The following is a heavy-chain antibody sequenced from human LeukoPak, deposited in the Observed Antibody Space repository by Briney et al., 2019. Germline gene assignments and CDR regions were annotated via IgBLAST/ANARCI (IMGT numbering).Heavy chain of an antibody. CDR1: GFTFSNYY. V-gene: IGHV3-11*01. Sequence: PGGSLRLSCAASGFTFSNYYMNWIRQAPGKGLEWVSYISTSGSAIYYADSVKGRFTISRDNSKNTLYLQMNSLRAEDTAVYYCAKGLATVGSSRYYFDYWGQGTLVTVSS. J-gene: IGHJ4*02. CDR2: ISTSGSAI. CDR3: AKGLATVGSSRYYFDY. D-gene: IGHD4-23*01.